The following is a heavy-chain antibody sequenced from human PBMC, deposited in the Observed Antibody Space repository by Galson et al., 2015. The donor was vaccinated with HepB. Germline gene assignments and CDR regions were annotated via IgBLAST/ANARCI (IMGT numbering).Heavy chain of an antibody. CDR1: GYTFTSYA. J-gene: IGHJ6*03. Sequence: SVKVSCKASGYTFTSYAMHWVRQAPGQRLEWMGRIIPILGIANYAQKFQGRVTITADKSTSTAYMELSSLRSEDTAVYYCARMVRGAYGYMDVWGKGTTVTVSS. D-gene: IGHD3-10*01. CDR2: IIPILGIA. CDR3: ARMVRGAYGYMDV. V-gene: IGHV1-69*04.